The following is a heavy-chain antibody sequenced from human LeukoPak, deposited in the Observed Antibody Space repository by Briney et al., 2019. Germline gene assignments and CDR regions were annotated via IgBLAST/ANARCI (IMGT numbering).Heavy chain of an antibody. CDR1: GFTLNNAW. Sequence: GGSLRLSCAASGFTLNNAWMSWVRQAPGKGLDWVAVILSGGSTYYADSVKGRFTISRDDSKSTVYLQMNSLRAEDTAVYYCARGYGFSYGPYYYYGLDVWGQGTTVTVSS. CDR3: ARGYGFSYGPYYYYGLDV. V-gene: IGHV3-53*01. CDR2: ILSGGST. D-gene: IGHD5-18*01. J-gene: IGHJ6*02.